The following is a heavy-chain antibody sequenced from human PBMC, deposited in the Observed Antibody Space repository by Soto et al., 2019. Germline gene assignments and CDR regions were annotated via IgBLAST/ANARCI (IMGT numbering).Heavy chain of an antibody. CDR1: GFTFTSSA. Sequence: SVKVSCKASGFTFTSSAVQWVRQARGQRLEWIGRIVVGSGNTNYAQKFQERVTITRDMSTSTAYMELSSLRSEDTAVYYCAADPIRGAIYYYYYGMDVWGQGTTVTVSS. V-gene: IGHV1-58*01. J-gene: IGHJ6*02. CDR2: IVVGSGNT. D-gene: IGHD1-26*01. CDR3: AADPIRGAIYYYYYGMDV.